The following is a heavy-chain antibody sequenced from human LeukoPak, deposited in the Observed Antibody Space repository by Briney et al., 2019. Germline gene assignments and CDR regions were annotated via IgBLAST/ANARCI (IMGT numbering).Heavy chain of an antibody. J-gene: IGHJ4*02. CDR2: IRYDGSNK. CDR1: GFTFSSYG. D-gene: IGHD3-10*01. V-gene: IGHV3-30*02. CDR3: AKGPGPRAPYYFDY. Sequence: PGGSLRLSCAASGFTFSSYGMHWVRQAPGKGLEWVAFIRYDGSNKYYADSVKGRFTISRDNSKNTLYLQMNSLRAEDTAVYYCAKGPGPRAPYYFDYWGQGTLVTVSS.